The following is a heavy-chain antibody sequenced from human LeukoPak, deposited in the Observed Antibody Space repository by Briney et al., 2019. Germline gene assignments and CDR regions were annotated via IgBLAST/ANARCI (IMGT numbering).Heavy chain of an antibody. Sequence: GGSLRLSCAASGFTFSSYSMNWVRQAPGKGLEWVSSISSSSSYIYYADSVKGRFTISRDNAKNSLYLQMNSLRAEDTAVYYCARPYGSGSYLVEYYFDYWGQGTLVTVSS. V-gene: IGHV3-21*01. D-gene: IGHD3-10*01. CDR3: ARPYGSGSYLVEYYFDY. CDR2: ISSSSSYI. CDR1: GFTFSSYS. J-gene: IGHJ4*02.